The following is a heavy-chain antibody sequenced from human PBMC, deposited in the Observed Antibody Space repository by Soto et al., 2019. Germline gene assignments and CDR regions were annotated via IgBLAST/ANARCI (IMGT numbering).Heavy chain of an antibody. CDR1: GGSISSSSDY. V-gene: IGHV4-39*01. Sequence: SETLSLTRPVSGGSISSSSDYWGWIRQPPGKGLEWIGSIYYSGSTYYNPSLKSRVTISVDTSKNQFSLKLSSVTAADTAVYYCARHISVAVAGVVKNNWFDPWGQGTLVTVSS. CDR2: IYYSGST. J-gene: IGHJ5*02. CDR3: ARHISVAVAGVVKNNWFDP. D-gene: IGHD6-19*01.